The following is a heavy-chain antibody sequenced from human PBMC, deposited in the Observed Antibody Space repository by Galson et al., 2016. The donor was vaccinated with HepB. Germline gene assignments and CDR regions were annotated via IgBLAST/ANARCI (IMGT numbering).Heavy chain of an antibody. J-gene: IGHJ3*02. D-gene: IGHD2-15*01. Sequence: SLRLSCAASGFTLSSYEMNWVRQAPGKGLEWVSYISNTGSTIYYADSVKGRFTISRDKAKNSLYLQMNSLRAEDTSIYYCARGRTTLVAAVNAFDIWGQGTMVTVSS. V-gene: IGHV3-48*03. CDR3: ARGRTTLVAAVNAFDI. CDR1: GFTLSSYE. CDR2: ISNTGSTI.